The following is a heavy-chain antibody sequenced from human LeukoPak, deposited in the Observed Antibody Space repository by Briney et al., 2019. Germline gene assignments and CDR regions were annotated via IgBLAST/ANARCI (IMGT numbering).Heavy chain of an antibody. CDR3: NRPKLERLNDAFDI. CDR2: ISYDGSNK. V-gene: IGHV3-30-3*01. Sequence: GRSLRLSCAASGFTFSSYAMHWVRQAPGKGLEWVAVISYDGSNKYYADSVKGRFTISRDNSKNTLYLQMNSLRAEDTAVYYCNRPKLERLNDAFDIWGQGTMVTVSS. D-gene: IGHD1-1*01. CDR1: GFTFSSYA. J-gene: IGHJ3*02.